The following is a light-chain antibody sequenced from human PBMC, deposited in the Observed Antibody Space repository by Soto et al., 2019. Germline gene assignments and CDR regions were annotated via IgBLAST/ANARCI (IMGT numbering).Light chain of an antibody. V-gene: IGKV3-20*01. CDR3: QQYGSSPPT. CDR2: GAS. J-gene: IGKJ1*01. CDR1: QSVSSSY. Sequence: EIVLTQSPGTLSLSPVERAALSCRASQSVSSSYLAWYHHKPGQSPRLLIYGASSRATGIPDRFSGSRSGTDFTLTISRLEPEDFAVYYCQQYGSSPPTFGQGTKVDIK.